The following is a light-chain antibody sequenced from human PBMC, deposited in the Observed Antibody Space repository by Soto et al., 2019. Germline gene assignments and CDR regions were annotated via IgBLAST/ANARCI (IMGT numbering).Light chain of an antibody. CDR3: QAWDSSNVV. J-gene: IGLJ2*01. CDR2: QDN. CDR1: KLGSKY. Sequence: SYELTQPPSVSVSPGQIASITCSGDKLGSKYACWYQQKPGQSPVLVIYQDNKRPSGIPERFSGSNSGNTATLTISGTQAMDEADYYCQAWDSSNVVFGGGTQLTVL. V-gene: IGLV3-1*01.